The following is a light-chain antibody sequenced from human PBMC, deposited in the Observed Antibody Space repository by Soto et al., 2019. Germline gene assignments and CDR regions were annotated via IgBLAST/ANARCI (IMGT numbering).Light chain of an antibody. CDR3: SSYVGSGTYVV. CDR2: EGN. Sequence: QSVLTQPASVSGSPGQSITISCTGTSSDVGTYNLVSWYQQHPGNAPKLMIYEGNKRPSGVSNRFSGSKSGNTASLTISGLQAEDEGDYYFSSYVGSGTYVVFGGGTQLTVL. CDR1: SSDVGTYNL. J-gene: IGLJ2*01. V-gene: IGLV2-23*01.